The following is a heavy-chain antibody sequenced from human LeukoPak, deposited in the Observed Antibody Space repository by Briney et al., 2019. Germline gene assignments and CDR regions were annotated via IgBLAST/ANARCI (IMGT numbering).Heavy chain of an antibody. CDR2: ISSSSTI. CDR3: ARFGDY. V-gene: IGHV3-48*01. Sequence: GGSLRLSCAASGFTFSSSPMNWVRQAPGKGLEWVSYISSSSTIYYADSVKGRFTISRDNAKNSLYLQMNSLRVEDTAVYYCARFGDYWGQGTLVTVSS. D-gene: IGHD3-10*01. J-gene: IGHJ4*02. CDR1: GFTFSSSP.